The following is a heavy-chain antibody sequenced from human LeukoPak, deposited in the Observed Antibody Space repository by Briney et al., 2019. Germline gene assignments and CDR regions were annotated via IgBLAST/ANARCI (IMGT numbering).Heavy chain of an antibody. Sequence: GASVKVSCKASGYTFTGYYMHWVRQAPGEGLEWMGWFNPNTGGTSYAQRFQGRVTMTRDTSISTAYMELSRLRSDDTAVYYCAKDSDYYGSGSYSLPEYWGQGTLVTVSS. J-gene: IGHJ4*02. D-gene: IGHD3-10*01. CDR1: GYTFTGYY. CDR3: AKDSDYYGSGSYSLPEY. CDR2: FNPNTGGT. V-gene: IGHV1-2*02.